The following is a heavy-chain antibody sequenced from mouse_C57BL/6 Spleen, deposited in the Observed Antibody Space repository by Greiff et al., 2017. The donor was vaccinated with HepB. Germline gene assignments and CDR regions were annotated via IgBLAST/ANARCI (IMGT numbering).Heavy chain of an antibody. CDR1: GYTFTSYW. J-gene: IGHJ4*01. Sequence: QVQLQQPGAELVMPGASVKLSCKASGYTFTSYWMHWVKQRPGQGLEWIGEIDPSDSYTNYNQKFKGKSTLTVDKSSSTAYMQLSSLTSEDSAVYYCARKTIYYDYAVAMDYWGQGTSVTVSS. V-gene: IGHV1-69*01. CDR3: ARKTIYYDYAVAMDY. CDR2: IDPSDSYT. D-gene: IGHD2-4*01.